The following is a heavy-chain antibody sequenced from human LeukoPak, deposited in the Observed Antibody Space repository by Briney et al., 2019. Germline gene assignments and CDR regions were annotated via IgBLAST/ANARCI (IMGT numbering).Heavy chain of an antibody. CDR2: ISGSGGST. Sequence: GGSLRLSCAASAFTFSSYAMSWVRQAPGKGLEWVSAISGSGGSTYYADSVKGRFTISRDNSKNTLYLQMNSLSAEDTAVYYCAKGFYHVGATTVYDYWGQGTLVTVSS. D-gene: IGHD1-26*01. CDR1: AFTFSSYA. CDR3: AKGFYHVGATTVYDY. V-gene: IGHV3-23*01. J-gene: IGHJ4*02.